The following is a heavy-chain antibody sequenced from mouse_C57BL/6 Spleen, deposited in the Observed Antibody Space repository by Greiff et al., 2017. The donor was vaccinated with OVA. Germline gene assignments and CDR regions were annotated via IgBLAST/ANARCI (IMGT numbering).Heavy chain of an antibody. Sequence: QVQLQQPGAELVKPGASVTMSCKASGYTFTSYWITWVKQRPGQGLEWIGDIYPGSGSTNYNEKFKSKATLTVDTSSSTAYMQLSSLTSEDSAVYYCARGDYYGSSPFDYWGQGTTLTVSS. CDR2: IYPGSGST. CDR1: GYTFTSYW. V-gene: IGHV1-55*01. CDR3: ARGDYYGSSPFDY. J-gene: IGHJ2*01. D-gene: IGHD1-1*01.